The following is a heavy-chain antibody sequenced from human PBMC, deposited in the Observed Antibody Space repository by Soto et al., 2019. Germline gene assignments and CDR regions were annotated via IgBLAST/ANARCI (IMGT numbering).Heavy chain of an antibody. CDR2: IYYRGST. Sequence: PSETLSLTCSVSSGSIRSYYWSWIRQPPGKEMEWIGYIYYRGSTNYNPSLKSRVTMSMDMSKSQFSLKLSSVTAADTAVYYCAGELDSQSLFDYWGQGTLVTVSS. D-gene: IGHD1-1*01. J-gene: IGHJ4*02. V-gene: IGHV4-59*01. CDR1: SGSIRSYY. CDR3: AGELDSQSLFDY.